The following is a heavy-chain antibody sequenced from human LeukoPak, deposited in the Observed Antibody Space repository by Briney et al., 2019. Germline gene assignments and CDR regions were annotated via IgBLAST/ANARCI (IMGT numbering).Heavy chain of an antibody. D-gene: IGHD1-14*01. J-gene: IGHJ4*02. CDR2: IGKTSRDM. CDR3: VSGDNRDY. CDR1: GFSFSTST. Sequence: GGSLRLSCAASGFSFSTSTMNWVRQAPGKGLEWISSIGKTSRDMYYADSVRGPFTISRDNAKNSLFLLMNSLRVEDTSVYYCVSGDNRDYWGQGTLVTVSS. V-gene: IGHV3-21*01.